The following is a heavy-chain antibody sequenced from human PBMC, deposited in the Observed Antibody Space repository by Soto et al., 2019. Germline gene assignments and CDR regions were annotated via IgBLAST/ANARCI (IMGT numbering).Heavy chain of an antibody. D-gene: IGHD5-18*01. CDR3: ARGLGGGYSYGYYGYYYYYGMDV. Sequence: SVKVSCKASGGTFSSYAISWVRQAPGQGLEWMGGIIPIFGTANYAQKFQGRVTITADESTSTAYMELSSLRSEDTAVYYCARGLGGGYSYGYYGYYYYYGMDVWGQGTTVTVSS. V-gene: IGHV1-69*13. J-gene: IGHJ6*02. CDR1: GGTFSSYA. CDR2: IIPIFGTA.